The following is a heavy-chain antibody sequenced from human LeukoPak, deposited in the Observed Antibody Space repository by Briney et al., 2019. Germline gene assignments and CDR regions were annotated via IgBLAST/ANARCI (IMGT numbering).Heavy chain of an antibody. CDR1: GYSISSGYY. CDR2: ISHSGSI. D-gene: IGHD3-22*01. Sequence: SETLSLTCTVSGYSISSGYYWGWIRQPPGMGLEWIGSISHSGSIYYNPSLKSRVTISVDTSKNQFSLKLSSVTAADTAVYYCARSLYDSSSKGFDYWGQGTLVTVSS. CDR3: ARSLYDSSSKGFDY. J-gene: IGHJ4*02. V-gene: IGHV4-38-2*02.